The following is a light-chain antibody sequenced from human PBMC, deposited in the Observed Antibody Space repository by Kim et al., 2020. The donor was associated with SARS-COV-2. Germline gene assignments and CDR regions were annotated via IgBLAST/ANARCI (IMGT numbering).Light chain of an antibody. CDR2: DVN. CDR1: TGDIGAKSY. Sequence: QSALTQPASVSGSPGQSITISCTGTTGDIGAKSYVSWYQHHPGEAPKLLIFDVNKRPSGLSNRFAGSRSSNTASLTISGLQFEDECDYYCASYTASGAWVFGGGTKVTVL. J-gene: IGLJ3*02. CDR3: ASYTASGAWV. V-gene: IGLV2-14*03.